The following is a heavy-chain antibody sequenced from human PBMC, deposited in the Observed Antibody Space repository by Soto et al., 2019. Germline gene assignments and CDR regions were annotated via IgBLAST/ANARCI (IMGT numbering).Heavy chain of an antibody. CDR1: GFTFSSYG. J-gene: IGHJ3*02. D-gene: IGHD3-10*01. CDR3: AKDRSYGSGSYYDAFDI. Sequence: GGSLRLSCAASGFTFSSYGMHWVRQAPGKGLEWVAVISYDGSNKYYADPVKGRFTISRDNSKNTLYLQMNSLRAEDTAVYYCAKDRSYGSGSYYDAFDIWGQGTMVTVSS. CDR2: ISYDGSNK. V-gene: IGHV3-30*18.